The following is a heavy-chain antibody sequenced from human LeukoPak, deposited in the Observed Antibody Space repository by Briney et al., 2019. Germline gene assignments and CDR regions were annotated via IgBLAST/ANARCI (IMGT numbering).Heavy chain of an antibody. J-gene: IGHJ2*01. CDR1: GGSFSGYY. CDR2: INHSGST. V-gene: IGHV4-34*01. Sequence: PSETLSLTCAVYGGSFSGYYWSWIRQPPGKGLEWIGEINHSGSTNYNPSLKSRVTISVDTSKKQFPLKLSSVTAADTAVYYCARVLEGSSGQHWYFDLWGRGTLVTVSS. CDR3: ARVLEGSSGQHWYFDL. D-gene: IGHD6-19*01.